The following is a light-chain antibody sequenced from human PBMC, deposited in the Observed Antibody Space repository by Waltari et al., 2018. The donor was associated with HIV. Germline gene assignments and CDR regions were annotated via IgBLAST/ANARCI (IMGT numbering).Light chain of an antibody. J-gene: IGLJ2*01. V-gene: IGLV3-21*04. CDR2: DDS. CDR3: QVWDSSSDHRV. CDR1: HIGTKT. Sequence: SYVLTQPPSVSVAPGGTARLTCGANHIGTKTVHWYRQRPGQAPVLVIHDDSERPSWIPERFSGSNSGNTATLTIGRAEAGDEAAYYCQVWDSSSDHRVFGGGTKLTVL.